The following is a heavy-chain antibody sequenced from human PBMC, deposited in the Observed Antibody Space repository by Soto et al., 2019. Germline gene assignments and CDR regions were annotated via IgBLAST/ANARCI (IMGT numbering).Heavy chain of an antibody. D-gene: IGHD3-9*01. CDR1: GGSFSGYY. CDR3: ARESHDILTGPPWVWYFDL. V-gene: IGHV4-34*01. Sequence: QVQLQQWGAGPLRPLETLSLTCGVSGGSFSGYYWAWIRQSPGKGLEWIGEINDRGSINYNPSLKSRVMISVDTTKNHYSLKLRSVPAADTAVYYCARESHDILTGPPWVWYFDLWGRGTLVTVSS. J-gene: IGHJ2*01. CDR2: INDRGSI.